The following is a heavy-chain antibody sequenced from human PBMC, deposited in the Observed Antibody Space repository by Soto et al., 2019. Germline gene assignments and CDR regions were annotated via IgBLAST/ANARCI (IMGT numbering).Heavy chain of an antibody. Sequence: QVQLVQSGADVKKPGSSVKVSCKASGATFSSSTFTWVRQAPGQGLEWMGRIIPMFGITNSAQKFQGRLGLTADESTNTVFMDMSSLRSDDTAIYYCATGALTFGGVLKAWGQGTLVTVSS. CDR2: IIPMFGIT. D-gene: IGHD3-16*01. CDR3: ATGALTFGGVLKA. V-gene: IGHV1-69*02. CDR1: GATFSSST. J-gene: IGHJ4*02.